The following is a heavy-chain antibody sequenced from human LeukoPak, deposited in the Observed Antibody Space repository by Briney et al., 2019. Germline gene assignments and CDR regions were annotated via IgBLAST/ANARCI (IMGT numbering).Heavy chain of an antibody. CDR1: GFTFSTYT. V-gene: IGHV3-23*01. CDR2: IGNNGGDI. CDR3: AIDPNWGTHS. Sequence: GGSLRLSCAASGFTFSTYTMYWVRHPPGKRLEWVSIIGNNGGDIHYADSVKGRFTISRDNFKNALYLQMNSLRVEDTAVYYCAIDPNWGTHSWGQGVLVTVSS. D-gene: IGHD7-27*01. J-gene: IGHJ4*02.